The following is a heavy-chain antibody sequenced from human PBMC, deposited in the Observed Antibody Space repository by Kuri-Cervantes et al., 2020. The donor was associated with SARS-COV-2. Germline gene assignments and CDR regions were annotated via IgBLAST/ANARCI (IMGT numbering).Heavy chain of an antibody. D-gene: IGHD3-10*01. Sequence: GESLKISCAASGFTFSSYDMHWVRQATGKGLEWVSAIGTAGDTYYPGSVKGRFTISRENAKNSLYLQMNSLRAEDTAVYYCASGSFLDYWGQGTLVTVSS. CDR2: IGTAGDT. CDR1: GFTFSSYD. J-gene: IGHJ4*02. V-gene: IGHV3-13*01. CDR3: ASGSFLDY.